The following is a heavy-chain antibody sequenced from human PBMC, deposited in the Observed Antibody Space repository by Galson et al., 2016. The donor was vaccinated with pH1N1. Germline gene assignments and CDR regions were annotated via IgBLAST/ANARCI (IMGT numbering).Heavy chain of an antibody. CDR1: GFTFTTYA. J-gene: IGHJ5*02. V-gene: IGHV3-30*04. D-gene: IGHD5-12*01. CDR3: ARDREYSGDDRYH. Sequence: SLRLSCAASGFTFTTYAMHWVRQAPGKGLEWVAVILYDGTNKYYADSVKGRFTISRDTTKNTVYLQMNSLRTEDTAVYYCARDREYSGDDRYHWGQGTLVIVSS. CDR2: ILYDGTNK.